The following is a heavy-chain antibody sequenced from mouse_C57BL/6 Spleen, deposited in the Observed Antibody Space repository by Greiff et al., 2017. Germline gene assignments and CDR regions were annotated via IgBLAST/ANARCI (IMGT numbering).Heavy chain of an antibody. V-gene: IGHV14-4*01. CDR3: TTGSSGPFDY. Sequence: EVQGVESGAELVRPGASVKLSCTASGFNIKDDYMHWVKQRPEQGLEWIGWIDPENGDTEYASKFQGKATITADTSSNTAYLQLSSLTSEDTAVYYCTTGSSGPFDYWGQGTTLTVSS. CDR1: GFNIKDDY. J-gene: IGHJ2*01. CDR2: IDPENGDT. D-gene: IGHD3-2*02.